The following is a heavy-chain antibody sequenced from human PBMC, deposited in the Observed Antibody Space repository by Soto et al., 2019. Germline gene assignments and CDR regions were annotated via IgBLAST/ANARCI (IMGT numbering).Heavy chain of an antibody. CDR1: GYTFTSYG. J-gene: IGHJ5*02. V-gene: IGHV1-18*01. Sequence: ASVKVSCKASGYTFTSYGISWVRPAPGQGLEWMGWISAYNGNTNYAQKLQGRVTMTTDTSTSTAYMELRSLRSDDTAVYYCSRVPSIAVAGTEWFDPWGQGTLVTVSS. D-gene: IGHD6-19*01. CDR2: ISAYNGNT. CDR3: SRVPSIAVAGTEWFDP.